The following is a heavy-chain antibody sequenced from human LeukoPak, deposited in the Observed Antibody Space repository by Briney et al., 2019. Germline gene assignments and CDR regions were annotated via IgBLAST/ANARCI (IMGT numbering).Heavy chain of an antibody. V-gene: IGHV1-8*02. CDR3: ARGVATNF. Sequence: ASVKVSCKASGYTFTGYYMHWVRQAPGQGLEWMGWINPNSGNTDYAQKFQGRVTMTSDTSIMTAYMELSSLTSEDTAVYYCARGVATNFWGQGTLVTVSS. CDR2: INPNSGNT. J-gene: IGHJ4*02. D-gene: IGHD5-12*01. CDR1: GYTFTGYY.